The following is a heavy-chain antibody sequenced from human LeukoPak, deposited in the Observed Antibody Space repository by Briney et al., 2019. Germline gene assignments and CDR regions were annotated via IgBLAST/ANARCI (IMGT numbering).Heavy chain of an antibody. CDR1: GYTFTSYA. CDR2: INAGNGNT. CDR3: ARARGYSYGNH. J-gene: IGHJ4*02. V-gene: IGHV1-3*01. D-gene: IGHD5-18*01. Sequence: PGRSLRLSCAASGYTFTSYAMHWVRQAPGQRLEWMGWINAGNGNTKYSQKFQGRVTITRDTSASTAYMELSSLRSEDTAVYYCARARGYSYGNHWGQGTLVTVSS.